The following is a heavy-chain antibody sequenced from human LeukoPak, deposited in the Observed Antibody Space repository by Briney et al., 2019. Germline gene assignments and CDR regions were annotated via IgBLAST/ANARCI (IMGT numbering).Heavy chain of an antibody. CDR2: IYYSGST. CDR1: GGSISSSSYY. V-gene: IGHV4-39*07. CDR3: ARGSLVHEDVFDI. Sequence: SETLSLTCTVSGGSISSSSYYWGWIRQPPGKGLEWIGSIYYSGSTYYNPSLKSRVTISVDTSKNQFSLKLSSVTAADTAVYYCARGSLVHEDVFDIWGQGTMVTVSS. J-gene: IGHJ3*02.